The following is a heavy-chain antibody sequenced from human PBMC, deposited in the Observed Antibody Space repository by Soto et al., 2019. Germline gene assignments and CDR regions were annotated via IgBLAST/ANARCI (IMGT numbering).Heavy chain of an antibody. CDR2: IKQDGSEK. CDR3: ARGGSESDY. V-gene: IGHV3-7*01. Sequence: DVQLVESGGGLVQPGGSLRLSCAVSGFTFSTYWMTWVRQAPGKGLEWVANIKQDGSEKHYVDSVKGRFTISRDNAKNSLYLQMNSLRAEDTAVYFCARGGSESDYWGQGTLVTVSS. D-gene: IGHD3-10*01. CDR1: GFTFSTYW. J-gene: IGHJ4*02.